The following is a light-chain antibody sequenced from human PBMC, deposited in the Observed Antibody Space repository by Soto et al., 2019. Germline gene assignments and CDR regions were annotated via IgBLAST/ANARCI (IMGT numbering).Light chain of an antibody. Sequence: QSALTQPASVSGSPGQSITISCTGTSSDVGSYNYVSWYQQYPGKAPKLMIYDVSNRPSGVSYRFSGSKSGNTASLTISGLQAEDEADYYCSSDTTSSTHVVFGGGTKLTV. CDR2: DVS. J-gene: IGLJ2*01. V-gene: IGLV2-14*01. CDR3: SSDTTSSTHVV. CDR1: SSDVGSYNY.